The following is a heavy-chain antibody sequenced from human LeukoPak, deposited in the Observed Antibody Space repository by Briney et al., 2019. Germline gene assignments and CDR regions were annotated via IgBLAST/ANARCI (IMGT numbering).Heavy chain of an antibody. J-gene: IGHJ4*02. Sequence: SGGPLRLSCAASGFTFSSYEMNWVRQAPGKGLEWVSYISSSSNTMYYADSVKGRFTISRDNAKNSLYLQMNSLRDEDTAVYYCARAFEYWGQGALVAVSS. V-gene: IGHV3-48*03. CDR3: ARAFEY. CDR2: ISSSSNTM. CDR1: GFTFSSYE.